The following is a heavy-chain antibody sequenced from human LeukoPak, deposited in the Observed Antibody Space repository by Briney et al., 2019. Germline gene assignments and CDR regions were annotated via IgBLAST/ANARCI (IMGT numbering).Heavy chain of an antibody. CDR2: INPSGGRT. D-gene: IGHD6-13*01. CDR1: GYTFTSYY. V-gene: IGHV1-46*01. J-gene: IGHJ4*02. Sequence: ASVKVSCKASGYTFTSYYMHWVRQAPGQGLEWMGIINPSGGRTNYAQKFQGRVTMTRDTSISTAYMELSRLRSDDTAVFYCAREEVIAAAGPTLDYWGQGALVTVSS. CDR3: AREEVIAAAGPTLDY.